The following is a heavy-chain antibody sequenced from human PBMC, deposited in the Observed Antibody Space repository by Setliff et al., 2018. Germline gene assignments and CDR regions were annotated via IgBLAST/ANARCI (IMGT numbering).Heavy chain of an antibody. CDR1: GFTFSTYR. Sequence: GGSLRLSCAASGFTFSTYRMHWVRQAPGKGLEWVAVIWDDGGNKYHADSVKGRFTISSDNSKNTLYLQMNSLRPEDTAVYYCARTCGGRGCYAGLESWGQGTPVTVSS. CDR3: ARTCGGRGCYAGLES. CDR2: IWDDGGNK. D-gene: IGHD2-15*01. V-gene: IGHV3-33*08. J-gene: IGHJ4*02.